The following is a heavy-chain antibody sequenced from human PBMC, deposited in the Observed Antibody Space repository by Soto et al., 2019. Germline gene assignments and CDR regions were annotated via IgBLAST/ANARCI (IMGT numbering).Heavy chain of an antibody. J-gene: IGHJ6*03. V-gene: IGHV3-64*01. Sequence: GGSLRLSCAASGFTFSSYAMHWVRQAPGKGLEYVSAISSNGGSTYYANSVKGRFTISRDNSKNTLYLQMGSLRAEDMAVHYCARDRYSSSSAYYYYMDVWGKGTTVTVSS. CDR1: GFTFSSYA. D-gene: IGHD6-6*01. CDR2: ISSNGGST. CDR3: ARDRYSSSSAYYYYMDV.